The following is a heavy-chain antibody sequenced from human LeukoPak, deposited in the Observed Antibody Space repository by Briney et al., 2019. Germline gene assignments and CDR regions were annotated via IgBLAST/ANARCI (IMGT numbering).Heavy chain of an antibody. CDR1: GFTFSDYV. Sequence: GGSLRLSCAASGFTFSDYVMYWVRQAPGKGLEWISTIIHSGGGTYYADSVKGRFTISRDDAKNMLFLQMNSLGDEDTAVYYCAKARRVASGNHWIDYRGQGTQVTVSS. J-gene: IGHJ4*02. CDR3: AKARRVASGNHWIDY. CDR2: IIHSGGGT. D-gene: IGHD3-10*01. V-gene: IGHV3-23*01.